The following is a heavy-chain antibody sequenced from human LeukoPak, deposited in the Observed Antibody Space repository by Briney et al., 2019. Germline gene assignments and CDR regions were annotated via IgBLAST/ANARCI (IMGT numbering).Heavy chain of an antibody. CDR3: ARGGITMIVVVITSEFDY. D-gene: IGHD3-22*01. J-gene: IGHJ4*02. CDR2: INPNSGGT. V-gene: IGHV1-2*02. Sequence: ASVKVSCKASGYTFTGYYMHWVRQAPGQGLEWMGWINPNSGGTNYAQKFQGRVTMTRDTSISTAYMELSRLRSDDTAVYYCARGGITMIVVVITSEFDYWGQGTLVTVSS. CDR1: GYTFTGYY.